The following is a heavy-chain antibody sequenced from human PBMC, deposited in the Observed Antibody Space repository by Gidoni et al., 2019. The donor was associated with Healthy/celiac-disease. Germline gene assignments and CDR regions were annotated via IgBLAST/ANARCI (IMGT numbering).Heavy chain of an antibody. D-gene: IGHD6-13*01. CDR2: IYHSGST. J-gene: IGHJ5*02. CDR1: GGSISSSHW. CDR3: ARGIAAADRGGTGWFDP. Sequence: QVQLQESGPGLVKPSGTLSLTCAVSGGSISSSHWWSWVRQPPGKGLEWIGEIYHSGSTNYNPSLKSRVTISVDKSKNQFSLKLSSVTAADTAVYYCARGIAAADRGGTGWFDPWGQGTLVTVSS. V-gene: IGHV4-4*02.